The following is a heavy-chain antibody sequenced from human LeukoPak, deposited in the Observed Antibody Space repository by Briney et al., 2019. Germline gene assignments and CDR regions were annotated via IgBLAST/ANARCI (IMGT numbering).Heavy chain of an antibody. V-gene: IGHV3-23*01. D-gene: IGHD6-19*01. Sequence: GGSLRLSCAASGFTFSSYAMGWVRQAPGKGLEWVSAISGSGGSTYYADSVKGRFTISRDNFKNTLYLQMNSLRAEDTAVYYCAKEEGGLNDAFDIWGQGTMVTVSS. CDR1: GFTFSSYA. J-gene: IGHJ3*02. CDR3: AKEEGGLNDAFDI. CDR2: ISGSGGST.